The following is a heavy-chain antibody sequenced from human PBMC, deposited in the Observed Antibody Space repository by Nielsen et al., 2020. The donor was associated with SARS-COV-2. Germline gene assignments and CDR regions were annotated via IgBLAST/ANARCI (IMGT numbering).Heavy chain of an antibody. CDR3: ARERLGYCSGGSCYSATWFDP. CDR2: IYYSGST. Sequence: SETLSRTCTVSGGSISSSSYYWGWIRQPPGKGLEWIGSIYYSGSTYYNPSLKSRVTISVDTSKNQFSLKLSSVTAADTAVYYCARERLGYCSGGSCYSATWFDPWGQGTLVTVSS. J-gene: IGHJ5*02. CDR1: GGSISSSSYY. D-gene: IGHD2-15*01. V-gene: IGHV4-39*07.